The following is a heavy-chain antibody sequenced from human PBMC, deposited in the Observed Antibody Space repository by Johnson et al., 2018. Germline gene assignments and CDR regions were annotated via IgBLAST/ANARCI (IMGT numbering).Heavy chain of an antibody. V-gene: IGHV3-23*01. CDR1: GLTFSTNW. CDR2: VSGRDGST. CDR3: AKVESSGTFYGFFHH. Sequence: EQLQESGGGLVQPGGSLRLSCAASGLTFSTNWMHWVRQVPGKGLEWVSAVSGRDGSTNYADSVKGRFITSRDNSKNTQYLQMDSLRAEDTAIYYCAKVESSGTFYGFFHHWGQGTLVTVSS. J-gene: IGHJ1*01. D-gene: IGHD1-26*01.